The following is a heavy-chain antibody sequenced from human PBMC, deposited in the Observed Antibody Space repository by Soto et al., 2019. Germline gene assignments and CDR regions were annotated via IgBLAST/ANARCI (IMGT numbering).Heavy chain of an antibody. J-gene: IGHJ6*04. CDR1: GFTFSSYG. V-gene: IGHV3-33*01. D-gene: IGHD6-13*01. Sequence: GWSLRLSCAASGFTFSSYGMHWVRQAPGKGLEWVAFIWYDGSNKYYADSVKGRFTISRDNSKNTLYLQMNSLRAEDTAVYYCARAAAGTSLVLRSPMDVWGKGTTGTVSS. CDR3: ARAAAGTSLVLRSPMDV. CDR2: IWYDGSNK.